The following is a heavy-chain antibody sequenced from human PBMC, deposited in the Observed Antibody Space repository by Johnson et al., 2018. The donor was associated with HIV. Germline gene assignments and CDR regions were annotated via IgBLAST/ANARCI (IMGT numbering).Heavy chain of an antibody. Sequence: VQRVESGGGLVQRGGSLRLSCAASGFTLCNYWMSWVRQAPGKGLEWVANIKQDGSERYYVDSVKGRFTISRDNAKNSLYLQMHSLRAEDTAVYYCAREGYDSSGYSDAFDIWGQGTMVTVSS. CDR2: IKQDGSER. V-gene: IGHV3-7*01. CDR1: GFTLCNYW. J-gene: IGHJ3*02. CDR3: AREGYDSSGYSDAFDI. D-gene: IGHD3-22*01.